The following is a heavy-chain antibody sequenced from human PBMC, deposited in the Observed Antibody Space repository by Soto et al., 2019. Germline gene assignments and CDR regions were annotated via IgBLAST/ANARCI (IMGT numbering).Heavy chain of an antibody. Sequence: ASVKVSCKASGYTFTGYYINWVRQAPGQRLEWMGWINAGNGNTKYSQKFQGRVTITRDTSASTAYMELSSLRSEDTAVYYCARDSSQPTYYFDYWGQGTLVTVSS. J-gene: IGHJ4*02. CDR2: INAGNGNT. V-gene: IGHV1-3*01. CDR1: GYTFTGYY. D-gene: IGHD6-13*01. CDR3: ARDSSQPTYYFDY.